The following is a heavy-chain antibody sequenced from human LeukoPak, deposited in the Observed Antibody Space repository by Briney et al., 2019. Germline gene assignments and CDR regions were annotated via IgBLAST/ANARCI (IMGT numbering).Heavy chain of an antibody. CDR3: TRAPLYYYDYMDV. J-gene: IGHJ6*03. CDR2: ISGSGGNT. CDR1: GFTFNSYA. V-gene: IGHV3-23*01. Sequence: PGGSLRLSCAASGFTFNSYAMNWVRQAPGKGLEWVSGISGSGGNTYYAGSVKGRFTISRDNSKNTLYLQMNSLRAEDTAVYYCTRAPLYYYDYMDVWGKGTTVTVSS.